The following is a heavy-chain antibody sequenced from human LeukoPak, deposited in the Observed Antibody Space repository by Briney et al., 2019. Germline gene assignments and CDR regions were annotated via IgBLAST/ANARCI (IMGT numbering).Heavy chain of an antibody. V-gene: IGHV3-30*04. CDR2: ITSNENFR. Sequence: GRSLRLSCAASGFTSTSHTMHWVRQAPGKGLEWVTTITSNENFRFYADSVKGRFTVSRDNSKNTLYLQLDSLTVEDTALYYCVKDRDGSWAFDCWGQGTLVTVSS. CDR3: VKDRDGSWAFDC. J-gene: IGHJ4*02. CDR1: GFTSTSHT. D-gene: IGHD5-24*01.